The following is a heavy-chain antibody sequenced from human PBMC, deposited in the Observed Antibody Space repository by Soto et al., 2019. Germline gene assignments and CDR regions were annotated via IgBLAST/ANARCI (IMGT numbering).Heavy chain of an antibody. CDR2: IYHSGST. V-gene: IGHV4-30-2*01. Sequence: PSETLSLTCGVFGGSISSGGYSWSWIRQPPGKGLEWIGYIYHSGSTYYNPSLKSRVPLSVDRSTNQFSLKLSSVTAADTAVYYCATAPGPYWGQGTLVTVS. J-gene: IGHJ4*02. CDR3: ATAPGPY. CDR1: GGSISSGGYS.